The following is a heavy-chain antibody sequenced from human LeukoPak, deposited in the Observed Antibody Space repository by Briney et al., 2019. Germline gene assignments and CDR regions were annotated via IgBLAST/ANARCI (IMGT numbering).Heavy chain of an antibody. J-gene: IGHJ4*02. Sequence: SETLSLTCTVSGGSISSGGYYWSWIRQHPGKGLEWIGYIYYSGSTYYNPSPKSRVTISVDTSKNQFSLKLSSVTAADTAVYYCARAPYYDSSGYHEAPISIDYWGQGTLVTVSS. CDR2: IYYSGST. V-gene: IGHV4-31*03. CDR1: GGSISSGGYY. D-gene: IGHD3-22*01. CDR3: ARAPYYDSSGYHEAPISIDY.